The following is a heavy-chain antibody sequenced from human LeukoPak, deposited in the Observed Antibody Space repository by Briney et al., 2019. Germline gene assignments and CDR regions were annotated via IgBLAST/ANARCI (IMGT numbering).Heavy chain of an antibody. J-gene: IGHJ3*02. CDR3: ARDSHIYCSSTSCYMFSNDAFDI. CDR1: GGTFSSYA. D-gene: IGHD2-2*02. CDR2: IIPIFGTA. V-gene: IGHV1-69*05. Sequence: SVKVSCKASGGTFSSYAISWVRQASGQGLEWMGGIIPIFGTANYAQKFQGRVTITTDESTSTAYMELSSLRSEDTAVYYCARDSHIYCSSTSCYMFSNDAFDIWGQGTMVTVSS.